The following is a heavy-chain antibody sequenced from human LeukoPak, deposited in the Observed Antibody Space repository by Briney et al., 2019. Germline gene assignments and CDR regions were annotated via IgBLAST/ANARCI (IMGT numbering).Heavy chain of an antibody. CDR3: ARDLYGDYPWDY. V-gene: IGHV3-21*01. D-gene: IGHD4-17*01. Sequence: GGSLRLSCAASGFTFSSYSMNWVRQAQGKGLEWVSSISSSSSYIYYADSVKGRFTISRDNAKNSLYLQMNSLRAEDTAVYYCARDLYGDYPWDYWGQGTLVTVSS. J-gene: IGHJ4*02. CDR1: GFTFSSYS. CDR2: ISSSSSYI.